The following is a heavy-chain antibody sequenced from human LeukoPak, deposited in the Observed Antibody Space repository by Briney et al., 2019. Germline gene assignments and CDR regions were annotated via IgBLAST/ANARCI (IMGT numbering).Heavy chain of an antibody. CDR3: AKDRGRAVAGSEFDY. D-gene: IGHD6-19*01. J-gene: IGHJ4*02. CDR2: INWNGGST. CDR1: GFTFDDYG. Sequence: RAGGSLRLSCAASGFTFDDYGMSWVRQAPGKGLEWVSGINWNGGSTGYADSVKGRFTISRDNAKNSLYLQMNSLRAEDTALYYCAKDRGRAVAGSEFDYWGQGTLVTVSS. V-gene: IGHV3-20*04.